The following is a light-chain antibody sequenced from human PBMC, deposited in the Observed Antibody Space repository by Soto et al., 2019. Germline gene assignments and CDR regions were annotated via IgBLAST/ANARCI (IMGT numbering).Light chain of an antibody. CDR3: KSYVESSLLYV. V-gene: IGLV2-8*01. J-gene: IGLJ1*01. CDR1: SSDIGNYNS. CDR2: EVT. Sequence: QSALTQPPSASGSPGQSVTISCTGTSSDIGNYNSVSWYQQHPGKAPKLMIYEVTKRPSGVPDRFSGSKSGNTASLTVSGLQAEDEADYYCKSYVESSLLYVFGTGTKLTVL.